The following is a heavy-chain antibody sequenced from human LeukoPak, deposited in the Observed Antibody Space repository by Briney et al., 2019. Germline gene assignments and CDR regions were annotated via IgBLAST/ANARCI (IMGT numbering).Heavy chain of an antibody. Sequence: PGRSLRLSCTAPGFTFGDYAMSWVRQAPGKGLEWVGFIRSKAYGGTTEYAASVKGRFTISRDDSKSIAYLQMNSLKTEDTAVYYCTLGATYYYGMDVWGQGTTVTVSS. V-gene: IGHV3-49*04. J-gene: IGHJ6*02. CDR1: GFTFGDYA. D-gene: IGHD1-26*01. CDR2: IRSKAYGGTT. CDR3: TLGATYYYGMDV.